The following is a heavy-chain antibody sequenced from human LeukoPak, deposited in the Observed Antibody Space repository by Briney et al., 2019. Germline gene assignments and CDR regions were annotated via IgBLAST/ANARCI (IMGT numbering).Heavy chain of an antibody. D-gene: IGHD6-6*01. CDR1: GFTFSSYW. J-gene: IGHJ4*02. V-gene: IGHV3-7*01. CDR3: ATAGGSSWGAAEFDY. Sequence: GGSLRLSCAASGFTFSSYWMSWVRQAPGKGLEWVANIKQDGSEKYYVDSVKGRFTISRDNAKNSLYLLMNSLRAEDTAVYYCATAGGSSWGAAEFDYWGQGTLVTVSS. CDR2: IKQDGSEK.